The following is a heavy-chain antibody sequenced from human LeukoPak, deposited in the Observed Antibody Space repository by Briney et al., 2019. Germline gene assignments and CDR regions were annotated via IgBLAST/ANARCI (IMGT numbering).Heavy chain of an antibody. V-gene: IGHV3-23*01. CDR2: ISGGAGST. J-gene: IGHJ5*02. Sequence: GGSLRLSCAASGFTLSNRAMNWVRQAPGKGLEWVSGISGGAGSTYYADSVKGRFTISRDNSNNALYLQMNSLRAEDTAVYYCAKGGLGSDILTTCDPWGQGTLVTVSS. CDR3: AKGGLGSDILTTCDP. CDR1: GFTLSNRA. D-gene: IGHD3-9*01.